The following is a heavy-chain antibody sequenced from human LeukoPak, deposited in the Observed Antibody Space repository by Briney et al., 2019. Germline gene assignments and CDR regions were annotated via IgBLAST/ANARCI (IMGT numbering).Heavy chain of an antibody. J-gene: IGHJ3*02. CDR2: INWNGGST. V-gene: IGHV3-20*04. D-gene: IGHD6-19*01. Sequence: GGSLRLSCAASGFTFSDYYMSWIRQAPGKGLEWVSGINWNGGSTGYADSVKGRFTISRDNAKNSLYLQMNSLRAEDTALYYCARDYRDSSGWTTPADAFDIWGQGTMVTVSS. CDR3: ARDYRDSSGWTTPADAFDI. CDR1: GFTFSDYY.